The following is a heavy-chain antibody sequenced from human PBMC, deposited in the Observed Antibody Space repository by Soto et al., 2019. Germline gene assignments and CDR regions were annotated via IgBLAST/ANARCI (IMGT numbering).Heavy chain of an antibody. CDR1: GDSVSSKTAA. CDR2: TYFRSKWYN. J-gene: IGHJ5*02. Sequence: SQTLSLTCAISGDSVSSKTAAWNWIRQSPSRGLEWLGRTYFRSKWYNDYAVSVKSRITINPDTSKNQFSLLLNSVTPEDTAVYYCARVSFDHFVHWFDPWGQGTLVTVSS. V-gene: IGHV6-1*01. D-gene: IGHD3-9*01. CDR3: ARVSFDHFVHWFDP.